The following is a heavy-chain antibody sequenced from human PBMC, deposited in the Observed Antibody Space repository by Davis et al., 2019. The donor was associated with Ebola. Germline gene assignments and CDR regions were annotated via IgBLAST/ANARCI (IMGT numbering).Heavy chain of an antibody. CDR1: GFSVSSNY. D-gene: IGHD2-21*01. CDR3: GISPGAYCYGYCQGS. CDR2: INTEGTSI. V-gene: IGHV3-74*01. J-gene: IGHJ4*02. Sequence: HTGGSLRLSCAASGFSVSSNYMHWVRHTPGKGLVWVARINTEGTSISYADSVKGRFTISRDDAKNTLFLQMNSLRAEDTAVYYCGISPGAYCYGYCQGSWGQGTLVTVSS.